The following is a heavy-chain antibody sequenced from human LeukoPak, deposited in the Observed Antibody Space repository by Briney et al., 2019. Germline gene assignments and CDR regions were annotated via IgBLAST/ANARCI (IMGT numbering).Heavy chain of an antibody. CDR2: ISWNSGSI. D-gene: IGHD3-22*01. Sequence: GGSLRLSCAASGFTFDDYAMHWVRQAPGKGLEWVSGISWNSGSIGYADSVKGRFTISRDNAKNSLYLQMNSLRAEDTALCYCAKDYYYDSSGGFDYWGQGTLVTVSS. CDR3: AKDYYYDSSGGFDY. V-gene: IGHV3-9*01. J-gene: IGHJ4*02. CDR1: GFTFDDYA.